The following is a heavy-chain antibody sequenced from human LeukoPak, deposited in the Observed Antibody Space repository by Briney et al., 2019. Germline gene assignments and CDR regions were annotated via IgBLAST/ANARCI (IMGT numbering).Heavy chain of an antibody. V-gene: IGHV3-23*01. CDR1: GFTLSSYG. CDR3: TKVTGERYDY. D-gene: IGHD7-27*01. CDR2: NSGSGGST. J-gene: IGHJ4*02. Sequence: GRSLRLSCAASGFTLSSYGTHWVRQAPGKGLEWISDNSGSGGSTYYAASVTSRFTISRDNPKNTLYLQMNSLRAEDRAVYYCTKVTGERYDYWGQGTLVTVSS.